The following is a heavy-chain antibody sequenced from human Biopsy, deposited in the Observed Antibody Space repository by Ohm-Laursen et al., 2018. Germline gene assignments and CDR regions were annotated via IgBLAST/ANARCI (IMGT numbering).Heavy chain of an antibody. CDR2: INHSGRT. CDR3: ARDSRGGHLNTTLITGKNLDS. V-gene: IGHV4-34*01. CDR1: GESFNGYY. Sequence: SDTLSLTCAVYGESFNGYYWSWIRQTPGKGLEWIGDINHSGRTNYNPSLKSRVTISVDTSKNQFSLKLNSVTAADTAVYFCARDSRGGHLNTTLITGKNLDSWGQGILVTVSS. J-gene: IGHJ4*02. D-gene: IGHD3-16*01.